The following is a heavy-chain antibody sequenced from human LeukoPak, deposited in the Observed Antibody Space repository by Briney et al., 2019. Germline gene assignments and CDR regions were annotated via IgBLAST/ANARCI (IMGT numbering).Heavy chain of an antibody. V-gene: IGHV3-11*01. CDR2: ITTSGTTI. Sequence: GGSLRLSCAASGFIFSDYYMSWIRQAPGKGLEWVSYITTSGTTIYYADSVKGRFTISRDNSKNTLYLQMNSLRAEDTAVYYCAKDVELIHYYFDYWGQGTLVTVSS. CDR3: AKDVELIHYYFDY. CDR1: GFIFSDYY. D-gene: IGHD1-26*01. J-gene: IGHJ4*02.